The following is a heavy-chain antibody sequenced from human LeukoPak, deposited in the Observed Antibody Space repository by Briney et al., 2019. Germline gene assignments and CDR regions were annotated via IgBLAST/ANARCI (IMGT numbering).Heavy chain of an antibody. J-gene: IGHJ4*02. CDR1: GGSISSSSYY. CDR3: ANSFGELSPVDY. D-gene: IGHD3-10*01. V-gene: IGHV4-39*01. CDR2: IYYSGST. Sequence: SETLSLTCTVSGGSISSSSYYWGWIRQPPGKGLEWIGSIYYSGSTYYNPSLKSRVTISVDTSKNQFSLKLSSVTAADTAVYYCANSFGELSPVDYWGQGTLVTVSS.